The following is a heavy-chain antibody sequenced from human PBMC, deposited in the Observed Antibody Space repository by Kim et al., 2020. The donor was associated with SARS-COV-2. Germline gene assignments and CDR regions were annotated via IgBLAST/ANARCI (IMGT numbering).Heavy chain of an antibody. J-gene: IGHJ4*02. CDR2: IKQDGSEK. V-gene: IGHV3-7*04. CDR3: ARGKRRPSYGSSGYYPLGSY. Sequence: GGSLRLSCAASGFTFSSYWMSWVRQAPGKGLEWVANIKQDGSEKYYVDSVKGRFTISRDNAKNSLYLQMNSLSAEDTAVYYCARGKRRPSYGSSGYYPLGSYWGQGTLVTVSS. D-gene: IGHD3-22*01. CDR1: GFTFSSYW.